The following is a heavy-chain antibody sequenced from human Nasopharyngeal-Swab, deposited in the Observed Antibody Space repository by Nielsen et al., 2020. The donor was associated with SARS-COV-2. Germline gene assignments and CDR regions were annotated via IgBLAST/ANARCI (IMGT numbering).Heavy chain of an antibody. CDR1: GFTFSSYA. V-gene: IGHV3-30-3*01. J-gene: IGHJ4*02. CDR3: ARDRRGSTTAMVHNFDY. CDR2: ISYDGSNK. D-gene: IGHD5-18*01. Sequence: GGSLRLSCAASGFTFSSYAMHWVRQAPGKGLEWVAVISYDGSNKYYADSVKGRFTISRDNSKNTLYLQMNSLRAEDTAVYYCARDRRGSTTAMVHNFDYWGQGTLVTVSS.